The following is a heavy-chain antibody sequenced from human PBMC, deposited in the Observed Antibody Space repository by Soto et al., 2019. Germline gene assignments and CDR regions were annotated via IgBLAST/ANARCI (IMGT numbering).Heavy chain of an antibody. V-gene: IGHV1-69*06. J-gene: IGHJ6*02. CDR3: ANSRGGTFLGYHGMDI. D-gene: IGHD3-16*01. CDR1: GGTFSSRA. Sequence: QVQLVQSGPEVKKTGTSVKVSCKASGGTFSSRAISWVRQAPGQGLEWMGGIITVFGRVNYEEKFKDRVTITADKSTGTVYMELSSLGSEDTALYYCANSRGGTFLGYHGMDIWGQGTTVSVSS. CDR2: IITVFGRV.